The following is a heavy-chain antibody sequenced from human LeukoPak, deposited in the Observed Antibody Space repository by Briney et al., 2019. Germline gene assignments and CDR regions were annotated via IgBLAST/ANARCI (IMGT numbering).Heavy chain of an antibody. D-gene: IGHD4-17*01. CDR1: GGSFSGYY. J-gene: IGHJ4*02. Sequence: NPSETLSLTCAVYGGSFSGYYWSWIRQPPGKGLEWIGEINHSGSTNYNPPLKSRLTISVDTSKNQFSLKLSSVTAADTAVYYCARRPTGIDYWGQGTLVTVSS. CDR2: INHSGST. CDR3: ARRPTGIDY. V-gene: IGHV4-34*01.